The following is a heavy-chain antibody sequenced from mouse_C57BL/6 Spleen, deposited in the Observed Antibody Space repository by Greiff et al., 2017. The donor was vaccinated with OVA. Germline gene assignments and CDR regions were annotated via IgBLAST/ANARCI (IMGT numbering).Heavy chain of an antibody. CDR3: ARRDYYAMDY. CDR2: IDPEDGET. J-gene: IGHJ4*01. CDR1: GFNIKDYY. V-gene: IGHV14-2*01. Sequence: EVKLVESGAELVKPGASVKLSCTASGFNIKDYYMHWVKQRTEQGLEWIGRIDPEDGETKYAPKFPGKATITADTSSNTAYLQLSSLTSEDTAVYYCARRDYYAMDYWGQGTSVTVSS.